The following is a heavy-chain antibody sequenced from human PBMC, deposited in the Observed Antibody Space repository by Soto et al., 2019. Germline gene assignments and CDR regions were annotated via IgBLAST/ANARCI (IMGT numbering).Heavy chain of an antibody. D-gene: IGHD3-10*01. V-gene: IGHV4-31*03. Sequence: PSETLSLTCTVSGGSISSGGYYWSWIRQHPGRGLEWIGYIYYSGSTYYNPSLKSRVTISVDTSKNQFSLKLSSVTAADTAVHYCARVPMVRWDWYFDLWGRGTLVTVSS. CDR3: ARVPMVRWDWYFDL. J-gene: IGHJ2*01. CDR1: GGSISSGGYY. CDR2: IYYSGST.